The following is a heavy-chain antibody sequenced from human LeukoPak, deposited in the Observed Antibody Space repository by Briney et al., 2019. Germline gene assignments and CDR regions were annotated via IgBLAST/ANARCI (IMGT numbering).Heavy chain of an antibody. V-gene: IGHV3-21*01. D-gene: IGHD6-13*01. CDR2: ISSSSSYI. CDR1: GFTFSSYS. J-gene: IGHJ2*01. CDR3: ARDGIYSSSWDSSRGWYFDL. Sequence: GGSLRLSCAASGFTFSSYSMNWVRQAPGKGLEWVSSISSSSSYIYYADSVKGRFTISRDNAKNSLYLQMNSLRAEDTAVYYCARDGIYSSSWDSSRGWYFDLWGRGTLVTVSS.